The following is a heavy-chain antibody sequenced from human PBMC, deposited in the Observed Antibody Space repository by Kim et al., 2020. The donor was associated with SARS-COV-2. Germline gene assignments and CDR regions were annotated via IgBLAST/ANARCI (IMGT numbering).Heavy chain of an antibody. Sequence: SETLSLTCTVSGSSISSSSYWGWIRQPPGKGLEWIGSIYYSGSTYYNPSLKSRVTISVDTSKNQFSLKLSSVTAADTAVYYCARQGSSWFDFDYWGQGTLVIVSS. J-gene: IGHJ4*02. D-gene: IGHD6-13*01. CDR1: GSSISSSSY. V-gene: IGHV4-39*01. CDR3: ARQGSSWFDFDY. CDR2: IYYSGST.